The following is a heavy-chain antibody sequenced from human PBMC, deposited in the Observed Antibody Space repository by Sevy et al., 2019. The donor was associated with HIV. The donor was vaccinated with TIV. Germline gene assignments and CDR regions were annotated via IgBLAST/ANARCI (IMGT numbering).Heavy chain of an antibody. Sequence: ASVKDSCKASGYRFTSYHITWVRQAPGQGLEWMGWIAGYNDDTNYAQNFQGRVSMATDTSKSTAYMELRSLTSDDTAVYYCGRGRATNTGSYFFDHWAQGTLVTVSS. D-gene: IGHD2-8*02. V-gene: IGHV1-18*01. CDR3: GRGRATNTGSYFFDH. CDR1: GYRFTSYH. J-gene: IGHJ4*02. CDR2: IAGYNDDT.